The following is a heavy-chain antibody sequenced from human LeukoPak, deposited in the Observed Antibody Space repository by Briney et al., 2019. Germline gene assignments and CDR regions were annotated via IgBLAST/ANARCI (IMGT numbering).Heavy chain of an antibody. CDR3: SRADVLRVWWFDP. CDR1: GFTFSSYA. CDR2: ISYDGSNK. D-gene: IGHD2-8*01. V-gene: IGHV3-30*01. J-gene: IGHJ5*02. Sequence: PGRSLRLSCAASGFTFSSYAMHWDRQAPGKGLEWVAVISYDGSNKYYADSVKGRFTISTDNAKNKLYLEMNIPRAEDTDVDYRSRADVLRVWWFDPWGQGTLVTVSS.